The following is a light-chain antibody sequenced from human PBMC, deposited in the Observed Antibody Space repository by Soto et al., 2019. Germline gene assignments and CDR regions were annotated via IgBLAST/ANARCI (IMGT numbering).Light chain of an antibody. CDR3: QQPPYT. CDR1: QTPRTF. V-gene: IGKV1-39*01. J-gene: IGKJ3*01. CDR2: ATS. Sequence: DITMTQSPSSLSACVGDRVTSTCRASQTPRTFLNWYQQKPGKAPKLLIYATSTLQSGVPSRFSGRDSGADFTLTINNLQPEDFETYYCQQPPYTFGPGTNVDIK.